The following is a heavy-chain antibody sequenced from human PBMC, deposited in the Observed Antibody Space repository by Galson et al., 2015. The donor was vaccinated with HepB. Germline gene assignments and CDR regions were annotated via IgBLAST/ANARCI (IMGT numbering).Heavy chain of an antibody. D-gene: IGHD6-13*01. J-gene: IGHJ6*02. CDR1: GFTFSSYW. V-gene: IGHV3-74*03. CDR2: IHSDGIST. Sequence: SLRLSCAASGFTFSSYWMHWVRQAPGKGLVWVSRIHSDGISTTYADSVKGRFTISRDNSKNTLFLQMNSLRAEDTAVYYCARGRFYRQELSPNGMDVWGQGTTVTVSS. CDR3: ARGRFYRQELSPNGMDV.